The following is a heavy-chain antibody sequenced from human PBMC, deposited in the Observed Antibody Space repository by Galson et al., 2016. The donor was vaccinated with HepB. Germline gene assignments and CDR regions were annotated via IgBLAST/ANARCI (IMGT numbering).Heavy chain of an antibody. CDR2: INTNTGNP. J-gene: IGHJ3*02. CDR3: ARDYGDYGAGAFDI. D-gene: IGHD4-17*01. V-gene: IGHV7-4-1*02. Sequence: SVKVSCKASGYTFTTYAIHWVRQAPGQRPEWMGWINTNTGNPTYAQGFTGRFVFSLDTSVSTAYLQISSLKAEDTAVYYCARDYGDYGAGAFDIWGQGTMVTVSS. CDR1: GYTFTTYA.